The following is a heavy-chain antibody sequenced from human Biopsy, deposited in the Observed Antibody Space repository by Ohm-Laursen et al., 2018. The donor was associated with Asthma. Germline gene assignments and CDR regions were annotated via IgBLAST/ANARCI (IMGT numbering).Heavy chain of an antibody. CDR3: ARAVSSSSYWYFDL. CDR2: IYYSGRT. CDR1: GDAMSTSGSY. D-gene: IGHD6-6*01. V-gene: IGHV4-39*02. Sequence: TLSLTCIVSGDAMSTSGSYRGWIRQSPGKGLEWIGGIYYSGRTYYNPSLESRVTISADTSKNHFSLKVTSVTAADTAVYYCARAVSSSSYWYFDLWGRGDLVTVSS. J-gene: IGHJ2*01.